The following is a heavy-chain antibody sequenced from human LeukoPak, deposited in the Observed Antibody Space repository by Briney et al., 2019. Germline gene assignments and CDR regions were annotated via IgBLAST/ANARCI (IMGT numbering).Heavy chain of an antibody. Sequence: GGSLRLSCAGSGFTFSRSWMTWVRQAPGKGLEWVASINQGGSVLHYMYSVKGRFTISRDNAENSVFLQMNNLRAEDTAVYYCAKLLGDVTTLDYWGQGTQVTVSS. V-gene: IGHV3-7*01. J-gene: IGHJ4*02. CDR1: GFTFSRSW. D-gene: IGHD3-16*01. CDR2: INQGGSVL. CDR3: AKLLGDVTTLDY.